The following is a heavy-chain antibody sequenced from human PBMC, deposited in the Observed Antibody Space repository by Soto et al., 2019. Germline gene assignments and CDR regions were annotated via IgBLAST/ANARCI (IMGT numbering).Heavy chain of an antibody. CDR3: ARHIGNLNYYYYGMDV. CDR1: GGSFSGYY. Sequence: SETLSLTCAVYGGSFSGYYWSWIRQPPGKGLEWIGEINHSGSTNYNPSLKSRVTISVDTSKNQFSLKLSSVTAADTAVYYCARHIGNLNYYYYGMDVWGQGTTVTVSS. J-gene: IGHJ6*02. D-gene: IGHD2-21*01. CDR2: INHSGST. V-gene: IGHV4-34*01.